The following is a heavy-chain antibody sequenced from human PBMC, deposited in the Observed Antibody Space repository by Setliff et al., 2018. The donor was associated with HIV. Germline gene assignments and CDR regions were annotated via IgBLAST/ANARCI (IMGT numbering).Heavy chain of an antibody. CDR3: ARENYYVTEY. Sequence: GGSLRLSCAASGFTFDDYGMNWVRQAPGKGLEWVSYINTGGTTMYYSDSVKGRFTISRDNPKNSLYLQMDSLTAEDTAVYYCARENYYVTEYWGQGTLVTVSS. V-gene: IGHV3-48*01. J-gene: IGHJ4*02. D-gene: IGHD3-10*02. CDR1: GFTFDDYG. CDR2: INTGGTTM.